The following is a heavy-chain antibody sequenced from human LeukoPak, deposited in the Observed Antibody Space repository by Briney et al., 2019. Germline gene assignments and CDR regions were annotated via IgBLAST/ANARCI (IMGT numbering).Heavy chain of an antibody. D-gene: IGHD6-13*01. J-gene: IGHJ4*02. V-gene: IGHV3-21*04. CDR2: ISSSSSYI. Sequence: PGGSLRLSCAASGFTFSSYSMNWVRQAPGKGLEWVSSISSSSSYIYYADSVKGRFTISRDNSKNTLYLQMNSLRAEDTAVYYCAKDSIAAAGTWEFDYWGQGTLVTVSS. CDR1: GFTFSSYS. CDR3: AKDSIAAAGTWEFDY.